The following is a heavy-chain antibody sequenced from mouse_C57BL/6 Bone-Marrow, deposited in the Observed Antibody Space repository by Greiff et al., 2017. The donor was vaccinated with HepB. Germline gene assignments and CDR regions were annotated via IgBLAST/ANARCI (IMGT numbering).Heavy chain of an antibody. CDR3: ARYDGGLRRAYYFDY. CDR1: GYTFTSYW. CDR2: IDPNSGGT. V-gene: IGHV1-72*01. D-gene: IGHD2-4*01. Sequence: QVHVKQPGAELVKPGASVKLSCKASGYTFTSYWMHWVKQRPGRGLEWIGRIDPNSGGTKYNEKFKSKATLTVDKPSSTAYMQLSSLTSEDSAVYYCARYDGGLRRAYYFDYWGQGTPLTVSS. J-gene: IGHJ2*01.